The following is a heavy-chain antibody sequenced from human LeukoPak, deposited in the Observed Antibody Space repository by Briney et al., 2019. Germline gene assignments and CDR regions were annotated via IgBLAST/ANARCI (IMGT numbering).Heavy chain of an antibody. CDR2: ISGSGGST. J-gene: IGHJ6*02. CDR1: GFTFSSYA. Sequence: GGSLRLSCAASGFTFSSYAMSWVRQAPGKGLEWVSAISGSGGSTYYADSVKGRFTISRDNSKNTLYLQMNSLRAEDTAVYYCARDDPFGELSGMDVWGQGTTVTVSS. V-gene: IGHV3-23*01. CDR3: ARDDPFGELSGMDV. D-gene: IGHD3-10*01.